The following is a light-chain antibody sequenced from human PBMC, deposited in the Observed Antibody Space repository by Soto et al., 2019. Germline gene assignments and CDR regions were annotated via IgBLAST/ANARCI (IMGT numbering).Light chain of an antibody. V-gene: IGKV1-39*01. CDR2: AAS. CDR3: KKGSTTPYI. J-gene: IGKJ2*01. Sequence: DIQMTQSPSSLSASVGDRVTITCRASQSISNSLNWYQQKPGNAPKVLIYAASNLQSGVPSKFSGSGSGTDFPLPTNSLKPEVLAIYYCKKGSTTPYIFGQGTKREIK. CDR1: QSISNS.